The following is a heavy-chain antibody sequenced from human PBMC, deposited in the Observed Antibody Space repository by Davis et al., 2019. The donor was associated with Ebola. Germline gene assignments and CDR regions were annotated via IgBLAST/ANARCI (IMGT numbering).Heavy chain of an antibody. Sequence: GESLKIPCKGSGYGFADYWIAWVRQMPGKGLECMGIIYPGDSETRYSPSFQGQVTISADKSITTSYLQWSSLKASDTAMYYCARLRSITRLTSFYYWGQGTLVTVSS. CDR2: IYPGDSET. CDR3: ARLRSITRLTSFYY. CDR1: GYGFADYW. V-gene: IGHV5-51*01. J-gene: IGHJ4*02. D-gene: IGHD3-10*01.